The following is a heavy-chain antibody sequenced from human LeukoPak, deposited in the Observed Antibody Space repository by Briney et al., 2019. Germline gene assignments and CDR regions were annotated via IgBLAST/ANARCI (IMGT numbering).Heavy chain of an antibody. CDR1: GYSFTTYW. CDR2: IYPGDSDT. Sequence: GESLKISCKASGYSFTTYWIGWVRQMPGKGLGWMGIIYPGDSDTRYSPSFQGQVTISVDKSISTAYLQWSSLKASDTAIYYCARDLWYSSSWAPPDDYWGQGTLVTVSS. CDR3: ARDLWYSSSWAPPDDY. D-gene: IGHD6-13*01. J-gene: IGHJ4*02. V-gene: IGHV5-51*01.